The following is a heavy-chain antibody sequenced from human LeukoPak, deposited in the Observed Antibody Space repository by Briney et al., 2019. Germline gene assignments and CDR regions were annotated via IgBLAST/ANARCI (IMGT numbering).Heavy chain of an antibody. D-gene: IGHD3-3*01. CDR3: ASGFWSGYMDY. CDR2: ISSNGGST. CDR1: AFTFSSYA. V-gene: IGHV3-64*01. Sequence: PGRSLRLSSAPSAFTFSSYAMHWVRQAPRKGIEYVSAISSNGGSTYYANSMKGRLTISRDNSKNTLYLQMGSLRAEDMAVYYCASGFWSGYMDYWGQGTLVTVSS. J-gene: IGHJ4*01.